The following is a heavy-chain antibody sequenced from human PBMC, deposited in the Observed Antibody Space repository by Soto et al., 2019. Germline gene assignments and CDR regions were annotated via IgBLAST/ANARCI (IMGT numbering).Heavy chain of an antibody. CDR3: ARDDSVAAAHRLHYYYYGMDV. CDR1: GYTFTSYG. CDR2: ISAYNGNT. D-gene: IGHD6-13*01. J-gene: IGHJ6*02. V-gene: IGHV1-18*04. Sequence: QVQLVQSGAEVKKPGASVKVSCKASGYTFTSYGISWVRQAPGQGLEWMGWISAYNGNTNYAQKLQGRVTMTTDTSTSTAYMELRSLRSDDTAVYYCARDDSVAAAHRLHYYYYGMDVWGQGTTVTVSS.